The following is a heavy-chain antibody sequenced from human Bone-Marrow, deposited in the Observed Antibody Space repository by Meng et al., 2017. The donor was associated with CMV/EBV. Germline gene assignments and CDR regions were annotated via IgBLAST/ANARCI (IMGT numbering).Heavy chain of an antibody. J-gene: IGHJ4*02. CDR3: ATMSCSVASCYTWLYHFDF. V-gene: IGHV3-74*01. CDR2: INSDGSST. D-gene: IGHD2-2*02. Sequence: GGSLRLSCAASGFTFSSYWMHWVRQAPGKGLVWVSRINSDGSSTSYADSVKGRFTISRDNAKNTLYLQMNSLRAEDTAVYYCATMSCSVASCYTWLYHFDFWGQGTLVTVSS. CDR1: GFTFSSYW.